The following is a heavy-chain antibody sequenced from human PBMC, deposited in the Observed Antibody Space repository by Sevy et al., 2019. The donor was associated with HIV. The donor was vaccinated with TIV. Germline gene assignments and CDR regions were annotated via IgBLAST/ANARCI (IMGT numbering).Heavy chain of an antibody. Sequence: GGSLRLSCAVSGFSFDSYGMTWVRQAPGKGLEWVSGISGSGTRTYYADSVKGRFIISRDNSKNTLYLQMNSLRSEDTAEYYCAKGGWSHYDPDEIGYYFYYYNMDVWGKGTTVTVSS. D-gene: IGHD3-22*01. CDR2: ISGSGTRT. CDR3: AKGGWSHYDPDEIGYYFYYYNMDV. CDR1: GFSFDSYG. V-gene: IGHV3-23*01. J-gene: IGHJ6*03.